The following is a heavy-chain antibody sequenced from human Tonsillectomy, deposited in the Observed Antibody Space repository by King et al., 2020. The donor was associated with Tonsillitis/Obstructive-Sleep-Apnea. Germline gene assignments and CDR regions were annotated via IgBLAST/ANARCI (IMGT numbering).Heavy chain of an antibody. V-gene: IGHV3-9*01. D-gene: IGHD1-1*01. J-gene: IGHJ3*02. CDR2: IGWNSDII. CDR1: GFTFDDYA. CDR3: AKGTMRYKWNDNVFDI. Sequence: VQLVESGGGLVQPGRSLRVSCAGSGFTFDDYAMHWVRQGPGKGLEWVSGIGWNSDIIVYAASVKGRFTISRDNAKHSLYLQMNSLRPEDTALYYCAKGTMRYKWNDNVFDIWGQGEMFTVSS.